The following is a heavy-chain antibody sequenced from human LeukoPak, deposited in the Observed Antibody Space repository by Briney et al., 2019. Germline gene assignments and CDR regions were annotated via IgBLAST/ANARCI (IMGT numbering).Heavy chain of an antibody. CDR2: IYYSGST. J-gene: IGHJ4*02. D-gene: IGHD3-10*01. Sequence: PSXXXXXXCTXSGXSXSSGGYYWSWIRQHPGKGLEWIGYIYYSGSTYYNPSLKSRVTISVDTSKNQFSLKLSSVTAADTAVYYCARRNERRGVIYFDYWGQGTLVTVSS. CDR1: GXSXSSGGYY. CDR3: ARRNERRGVIYFDY. V-gene: IGHV4-31*03.